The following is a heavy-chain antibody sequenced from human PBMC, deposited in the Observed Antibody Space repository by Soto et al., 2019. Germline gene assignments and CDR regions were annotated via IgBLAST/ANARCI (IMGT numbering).Heavy chain of an antibody. CDR3: ARHFYGSGTYHLVIEY. CDR2: IFPGDSDT. CDR1: GYSFTSYW. D-gene: IGHD3-10*01. J-gene: IGHJ4*02. Sequence: PGESLKISCKGSGYSFTSYWIAWVRQMPGKGLEWMGIIFPGDSDTRYSPSFQGQVTISADKSISTAYLEWSSLKASDTAMYYCARHFYGSGTYHLVIEYWGLGTLVTVS. V-gene: IGHV5-51*01.